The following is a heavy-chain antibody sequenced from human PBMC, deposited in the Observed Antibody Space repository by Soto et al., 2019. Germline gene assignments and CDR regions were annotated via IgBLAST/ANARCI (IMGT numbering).Heavy chain of an antibody. CDR2: IYPGDSDT. J-gene: IGHJ4*02. CDR1: GYTFTSYW. V-gene: IGHV5-51*01. CDR3: ARSGYYYNSRGYYTDY. Sequence: GESLKISCKGSGYTFTSYWIGWVRQMPGQGLEWMGIIYPGDSDTKYGPSFQGQVTFSVDRSISTAYLQWSSLKASDSAMYYCARSGYYYNSRGYYTDYWGQGTLVTVSS. D-gene: IGHD3-22*01.